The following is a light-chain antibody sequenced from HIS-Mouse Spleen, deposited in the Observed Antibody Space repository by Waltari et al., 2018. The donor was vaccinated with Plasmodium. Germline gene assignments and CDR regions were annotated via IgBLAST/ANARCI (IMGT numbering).Light chain of an antibody. CDR1: SSNIGSNT. CDR3: AAWDDSLNGYV. CDR2: SNN. Sequence: QSVLTQPPSASGTPGQRVTISCSGSSSNIGSNTVNWYQQLPGTAPKPLIYSNNLRPSGVPDGLSGSKSGTSASLAISGLQSEDDADYYCAAWDDSLNGYVFGTGTKVTVL. V-gene: IGLV1-44*01. J-gene: IGLJ1*01.